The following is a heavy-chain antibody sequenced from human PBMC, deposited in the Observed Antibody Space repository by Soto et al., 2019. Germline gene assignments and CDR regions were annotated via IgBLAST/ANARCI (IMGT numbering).Heavy chain of an antibody. CDR2: ISAYNGNT. CDR3: ARVGSAAGRINWFDP. CDR1: GYTFTSYA. J-gene: IGHJ5*02. V-gene: IGHV1-18*01. Sequence: ASVKVSCKASGYTFTSYAISWVRQAPGQGLEWMGWISAYNGNTNYAQKLQGRVTMTTDTSTSTAYMELRSLRPDDTAVYYCARVGSAAGRINWFDPWGQGTLVTVSS. D-gene: IGHD6-13*01.